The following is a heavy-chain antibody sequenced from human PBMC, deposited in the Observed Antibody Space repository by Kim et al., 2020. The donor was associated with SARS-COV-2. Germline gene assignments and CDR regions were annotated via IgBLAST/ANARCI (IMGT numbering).Heavy chain of an antibody. J-gene: IGHJ4*02. D-gene: IGHD6-6*01. CDR3: ATIEYSSSSGWFDY. Sequence: AQKFQGRVTMTEDTSTDTAYMELSSLRSEDTAVYYCATIEYSSSSGWFDYWGQGTLVTVSS. V-gene: IGHV1-24*01.